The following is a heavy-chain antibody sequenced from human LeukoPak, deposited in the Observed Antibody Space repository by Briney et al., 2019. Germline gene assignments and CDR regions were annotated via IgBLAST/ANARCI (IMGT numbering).Heavy chain of an antibody. CDR2: ISPGGGPT. CDR3: AKDGAWLRFDD. J-gene: IGHJ4*02. CDR1: GFTVSSNY. D-gene: IGHD5-12*01. V-gene: IGHV3-23*01. Sequence: GGSLRLSCAASGFTVSSNYMSWVRQAPGKGLEWVSGISPGGGPTYYADSVKGRFTISRDDLKSTLYLQMKTLRAEDTAVYYCAKDGAWLRFDDWGQGILVTVSS.